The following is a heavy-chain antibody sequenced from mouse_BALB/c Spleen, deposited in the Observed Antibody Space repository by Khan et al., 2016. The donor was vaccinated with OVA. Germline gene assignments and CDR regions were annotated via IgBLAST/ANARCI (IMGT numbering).Heavy chain of an antibody. V-gene: IGHV1S132*01. D-gene: IGHD2-1*01. Sequence: QVQLQQSGAELVKPGASVKLSCKTSGYTFTNYWIQWVKQRPGQGLGWIGEIFPGTGTTYYNENFKAKATLTIDTSSSTAYMQLSSLTSADSSVYFCAMGYFGNYEFPYWGQGTLVPVSA. J-gene: IGHJ3*01. CDR2: IFPGTGTT. CDR3: AMGYFGNYEFPY. CDR1: GYTFTNYW.